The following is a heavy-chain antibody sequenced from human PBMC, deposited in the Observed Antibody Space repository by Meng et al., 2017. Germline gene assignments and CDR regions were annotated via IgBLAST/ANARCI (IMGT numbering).Heavy chain of an antibody. J-gene: IGHJ6*02. V-gene: IGHV1-2*06. Sequence: ASVKVSCKPSGYNFPDYWLHWVRQAPGQGLEWMGRINPNSGGTNYAQKFQGRVTMTRDTSTSTAYMELSRLRSDDTAVYYCATIYSYGHLYYYYYYGMDVWGQGTTVTVSS. D-gene: IGHD5-18*01. CDR2: INPNSGGT. CDR1: GYNFPDYW. CDR3: ATIYSYGHLYYYYYYGMDV.